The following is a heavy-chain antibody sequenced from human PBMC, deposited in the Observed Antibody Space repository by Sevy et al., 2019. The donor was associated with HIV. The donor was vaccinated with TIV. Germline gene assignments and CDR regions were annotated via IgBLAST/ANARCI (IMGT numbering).Heavy chain of an antibody. CDR3: ARAPRGLIAARRGNWFDP. V-gene: IGHV4-30-4*01. CDR2: ISYTGNT. Sequence: SETLSLTCTVSGGSISSGNYYWHWIRQPPGKGLEWIGYISYTGNTYYNPSLKSPVTISVDTSNNQFSLRLTSVTAADTAVYYCARAPRGLIAARRGNWFDPWGQGTLVTVSS. D-gene: IGHD6-6*01. CDR1: GGSISSGNYY. J-gene: IGHJ5*02.